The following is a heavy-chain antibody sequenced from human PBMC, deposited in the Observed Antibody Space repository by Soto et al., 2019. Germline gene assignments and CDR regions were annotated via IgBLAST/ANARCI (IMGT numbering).Heavy chain of an antibody. D-gene: IGHD5-12*01. V-gene: IGHV1-2*02. CDR2: INPNSGGT. J-gene: IGHJ3*02. Sequence: ASVKVSCKASGYTFTGYYMHWVRQAPGQGLEWMGWINPNSGGTNYAQKFQGRVTMTRDTSISTAYMELSRLRSDDTAVYYCARVMGLVATILAFDIWGQGTMVTVSS. CDR1: GYTFTGYY. CDR3: ARVMGLVATILAFDI.